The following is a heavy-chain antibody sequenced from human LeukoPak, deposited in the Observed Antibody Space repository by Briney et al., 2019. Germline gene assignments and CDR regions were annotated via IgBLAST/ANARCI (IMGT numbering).Heavy chain of an antibody. J-gene: IGHJ5*02. V-gene: IGHV3-23*01. D-gene: IGHD2-2*01. CDR3: ATAYCSTTSCPT. Sequence: GGSLRLSCAASGFTFSNYAMSWVRQAPGQGLEWVSSINDSGDSTYYADSVKGRFTISTDNSKNTLYLLMNNLRAEDTAIFYCATAYCSTTSCPTWGQGTLVTVSS. CDR1: GFTFSNYA. CDR2: INDSGDST.